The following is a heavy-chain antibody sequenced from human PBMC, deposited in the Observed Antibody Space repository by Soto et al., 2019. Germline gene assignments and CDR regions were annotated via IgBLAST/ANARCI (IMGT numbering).Heavy chain of an antibody. CDR2: FYYSGST. D-gene: IGHD2-21*02. Sequence: LSRTCTVSGGSINRRCYYWVWIRQSKGKGLGWIGSFYYSGSTYYNPSLKSRLAMSVVTSKNQFSLKLRSVSAADTAVYYCARQRTSVVTQAYFDDWGQGILVTVSS. CDR1: GGSINRRCYY. J-gene: IGHJ4*02. CDR3: ARQRTSVVTQAYFDD. V-gene: IGHV4-39*01.